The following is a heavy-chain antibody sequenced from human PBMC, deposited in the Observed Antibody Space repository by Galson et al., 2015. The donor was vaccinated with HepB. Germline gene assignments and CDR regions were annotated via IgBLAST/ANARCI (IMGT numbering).Heavy chain of an antibody. V-gene: IGHV3-7*03. CDR3: AREGYYGSGSYYNPDY. Sequence: SLRLSCAASGFTFSSYWMSWVRQAPGKGLEWVANIKQDGSEKYYVDSVKGRFTIPRDNAKNSLYLQMNSLRAEDTAVYYCAREGYYGSGSYYNPDYWGQGTLVTVSS. CDR1: GFTFSSYW. CDR2: IKQDGSEK. J-gene: IGHJ4*02. D-gene: IGHD3-10*01.